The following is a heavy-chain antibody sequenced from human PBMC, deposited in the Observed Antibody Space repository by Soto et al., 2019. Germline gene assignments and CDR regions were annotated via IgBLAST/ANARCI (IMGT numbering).Heavy chain of an antibody. D-gene: IGHD6-19*01. CDR2: INPSTCNT. V-gene: IGHV1-8*01. J-gene: IGHJ5*01. CDR3: ARGRIVVAGGFDS. Sequence: ASVKVSCKASGYTFTSYDIIWVRQATGQGLEWMGWINPSTCNTDNAQKFQGRLTMTRNTTISTAYMELSSLRFEDTALYYCARGRIVVAGGFDSWGQGTLVTVSS. CDR1: GYTFTSYD.